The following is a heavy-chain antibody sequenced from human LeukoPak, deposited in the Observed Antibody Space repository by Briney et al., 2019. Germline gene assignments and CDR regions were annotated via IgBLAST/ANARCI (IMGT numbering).Heavy chain of an antibody. CDR3: ARGGYFYGSGSYYIDYYYYYMDV. V-gene: IGHV1-8*02. J-gene: IGHJ6*03. CDR1: GYTFTSYD. CDR2: MNPNSGNT. Sequence: ASVTVSCKASGYTFTSYDINWVRQAPGQGLEWMGWMNPNSGNTDYAQKFQGRVTMTRNTSISTAYMELSSLRSEDTAVYYCARGGYFYGSGSYYIDYYYYYMDVWGKGTTVTISS. D-gene: IGHD3-10*01.